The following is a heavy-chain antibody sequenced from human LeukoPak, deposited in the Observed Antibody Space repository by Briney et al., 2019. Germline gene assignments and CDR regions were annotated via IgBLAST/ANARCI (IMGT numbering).Heavy chain of an antibody. CDR1: GFTFSSYW. D-gene: IGHD4-23*01. Sequence: GGSLRLSCAASGFTFSSYWMNWVRQAPGKGLVWVSRIASDGSSTTYADSVKGRFSISRDNAKNTLYLQMNSLRVEDTAVYYCARGRPHGNDYWGQGTLVPSPQ. J-gene: IGHJ4*02. CDR2: IASDGSST. CDR3: ARGRPHGNDY. V-gene: IGHV3-74*01.